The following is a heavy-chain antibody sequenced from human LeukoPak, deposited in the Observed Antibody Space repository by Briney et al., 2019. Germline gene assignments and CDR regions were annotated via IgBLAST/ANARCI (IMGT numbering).Heavy chain of an antibody. D-gene: IGHD2-15*01. CDR1: GGSFSGHY. Sequence: PSETLSLTCAVYGGSFSGHYWSWIRQPPGKGLEWIGEINHSKNTNYNPSLKSRVTISVDTSKNQFSLKLSSVTAADTAVYYCARGRDRYCSGGSCFSNWFDPWGQGTLVTVSS. CDR3: ARGRDRYCSGGSCFSNWFDP. V-gene: IGHV4-34*01. J-gene: IGHJ5*02. CDR2: INHSKNT.